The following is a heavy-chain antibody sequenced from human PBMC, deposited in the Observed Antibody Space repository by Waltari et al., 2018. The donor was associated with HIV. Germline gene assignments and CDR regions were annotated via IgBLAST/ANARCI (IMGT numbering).Heavy chain of an antibody. D-gene: IGHD6-13*01. J-gene: IGHJ5*02. CDR1: GFTFNSYS. CDR3: ARDSRDNSWSLNFFDP. CDR2: ISSSGTFT. Sequence: EVQLVESGGGPVKPGGSLRPSCRAPGFTFNSYSLTWVRQAPGKGLEWISSISSSGTFTHYADSVKGRFTISRDNANKSVYLQMNSLRAEDTAVYYCARDSRDNSWSLNFFDPWGQGTLVTVSS. V-gene: IGHV3-21*01.